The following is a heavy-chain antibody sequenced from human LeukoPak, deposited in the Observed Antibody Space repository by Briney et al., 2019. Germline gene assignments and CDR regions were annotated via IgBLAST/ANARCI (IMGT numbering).Heavy chain of an antibody. D-gene: IGHD1/OR15-1a*01. CDR3: ARDLGHWDTDY. CDR2: IYYSGST. V-gene: IGHV4-39*02. Sequence: SETLSLTCTVSGGSISSSSYYWGWIRQPPGKGLEWIGGIYYSGSTYYNPSLKSRVTISVDTSKNQFSLKQSSVTAADTAVYYCARDLGHWDTDYWGQGALVTVSS. J-gene: IGHJ4*02. CDR1: GGSISSSSYY.